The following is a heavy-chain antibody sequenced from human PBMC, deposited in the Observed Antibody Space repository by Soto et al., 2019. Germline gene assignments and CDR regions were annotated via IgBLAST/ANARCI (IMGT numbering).Heavy chain of an antibody. CDR2: IYYSGST. CDR1: GGSISSGGYY. V-gene: IGHV4-31*03. Sequence: QVQLQESGPGLVKPSQTLSLTCTVSGGSISSGGYYWSWIRQHPGKGLEWIGYIYYSGSTYYNPSLKSRVTISVDTSKNQFSLKLSSVTAADTAVYYCARVRLSLTTVLTDIDYWGQGTLVTVSS. J-gene: IGHJ4*02. D-gene: IGHD4-17*01. CDR3: ARVRLSLTTVLTDIDY.